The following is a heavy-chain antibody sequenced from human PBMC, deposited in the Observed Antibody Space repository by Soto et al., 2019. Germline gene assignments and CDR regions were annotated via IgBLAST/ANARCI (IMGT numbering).Heavy chain of an antibody. CDR3: AHIVVAGLGYYFDY. D-gene: IGHD6-19*01. CDR1: GFSLSSTRMA. V-gene: IGHV2-5*02. Sequence: QITLKESGPTLVKPTQTLTLTCTFSGFSLSSTRMAVGWIRQPPGKALEWLALIYWDDDKRYSPFLKSRLTITKDTSKNQVVLTMSNMDPGDTARYYCAHIVVAGLGYYFDYGGQGTLVTVSS. J-gene: IGHJ4*02. CDR2: IYWDDDK.